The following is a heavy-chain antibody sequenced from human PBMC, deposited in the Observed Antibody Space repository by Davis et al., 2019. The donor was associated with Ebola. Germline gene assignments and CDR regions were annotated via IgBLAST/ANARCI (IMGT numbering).Heavy chain of an antibody. CDR1: GYSFTSYW. CDR3: ARRGSGSFDTNWFDS. J-gene: IGHJ5*01. V-gene: IGHV5-51*01. CDR2: IYPGDSDT. D-gene: IGHD3-10*01. Sequence: GESLKISCKGSGYSFTSYWIGWVRQMPGKGLEWMGIIYPGDSDTMYSPSFQGQITISVDKSTSVTYLQWSSLKASDTAIYYCARRGSGSFDTNWFDSWGQGTLVTVSS.